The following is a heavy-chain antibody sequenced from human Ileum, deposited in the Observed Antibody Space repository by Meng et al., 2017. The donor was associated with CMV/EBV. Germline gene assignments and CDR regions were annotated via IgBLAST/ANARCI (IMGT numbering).Heavy chain of an antibody. J-gene: IGHJ5*02. CDR3: AREPYCSSTSCSRAFGP. V-gene: IGHV3-74*01. D-gene: IGHD2-2*01. Sequence: ESLKISCAASGFTFSNYWMHWVRQTPKGLEWVSRISGDGSSTAYADSVEGRFTISRDNAENTLFLQMDSLGAEDTAVYYCAREPYCSSTSCSRAFGPWGRGTLVTVSS. CDR2: ISGDGSST. CDR1: GFTFSNYW.